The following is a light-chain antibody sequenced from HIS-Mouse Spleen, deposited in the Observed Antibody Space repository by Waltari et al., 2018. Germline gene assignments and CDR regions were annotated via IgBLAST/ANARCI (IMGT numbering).Light chain of an antibody. J-gene: IGLJ3*02. Sequence: QSALTQPRSVSGSPGQSVTIPCTGTSSDVGGYNYVSWYQQHPVKAPKLMIYDVSKRPSGVPDRFSGSKSGTAASLAITGLQAEDEADYYCQSYDSSLSGSKWVFGGGTKLTVL. CDR3: QSYDSSLSGSKWV. CDR2: DVS. V-gene: IGLV2-11*01. CDR1: SSDVGGYNY.